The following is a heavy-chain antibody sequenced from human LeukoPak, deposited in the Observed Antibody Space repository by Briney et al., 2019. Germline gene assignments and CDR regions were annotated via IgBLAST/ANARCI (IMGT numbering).Heavy chain of an antibody. V-gene: IGHV4-59*08. CDR1: GGSISSYY. J-gene: IGHJ6*03. CDR3: ARGDRSDSPYYYYYMDV. D-gene: IGHD3-22*01. Sequence: SETLSLTCTVSGGSISSYYWTWIRQPPGKGLEWIGYIYYSGSTNYNPSLKSRVTISVDTSKNQFSLKLSSVTAADTAVYYCARGDRSDSPYYYYYMDVWGKGTTVTVSS. CDR2: IYYSGST.